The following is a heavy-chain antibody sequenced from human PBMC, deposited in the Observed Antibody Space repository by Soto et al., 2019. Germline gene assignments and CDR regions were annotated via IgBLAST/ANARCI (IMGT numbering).Heavy chain of an antibody. J-gene: IGHJ4*02. CDR3: ARVYSSSWCYVDY. V-gene: IGHV1-3*01. CDR2: INAGNGNT. Sequence: QVQLVQSGAEVKKPGASVKVSCKASGYTFTSYAMHWVRQAPGQRLEWMGWINAGNGNTKYSQKFQGRVTITRDTSASTAYMELSSLRSEDTAVYYCARVYSSSWCYVDYWGQGTLVTVSS. D-gene: IGHD6-13*01. CDR1: GYTFTSYA.